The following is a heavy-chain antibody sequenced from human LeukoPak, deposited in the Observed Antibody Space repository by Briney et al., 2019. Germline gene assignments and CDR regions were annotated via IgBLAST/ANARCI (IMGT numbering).Heavy chain of an antibody. CDR2: ISGSGGST. J-gene: IGHJ4*02. Sequence: QSGGSLRLSCAASGFTFSSYAMSWVRQAPGKGLEWVSAISGSGGSTYYADSVKGRFTISRDNSKNTLYLQMNSLRAEDTAVYYCAKIDDVVVIAMELDYWGQGTLVSVSS. V-gene: IGHV3-23*01. CDR3: AKIDDVVVIAMELDY. D-gene: IGHD2-21*01. CDR1: GFTFSSYA.